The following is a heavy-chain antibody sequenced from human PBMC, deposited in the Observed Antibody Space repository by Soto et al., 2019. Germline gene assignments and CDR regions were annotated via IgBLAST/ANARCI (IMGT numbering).Heavy chain of an antibody. CDR2: VSASGSIT. CDR3: AKGDCSGGRCYRGFDC. V-gene: IGHV3-23*01. Sequence: PGGSLRLSCAASGFTFSSYDMNWVRQAPGKGLEWVSGVSASGSITSYADSAKGRFTISRDNAKNTVFLQMTGLRAEDTAVYFCAKGDCSGGRCYRGFDCWGQGTLVTVSS. CDR1: GFTFSSYD. D-gene: IGHD2-15*01. J-gene: IGHJ4*02.